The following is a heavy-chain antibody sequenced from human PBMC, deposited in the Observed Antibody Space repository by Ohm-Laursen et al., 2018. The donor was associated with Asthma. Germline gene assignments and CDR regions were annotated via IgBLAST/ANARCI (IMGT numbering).Heavy chain of an antibody. CDR2: ITSDGSWT. D-gene: IGHD2-21*02. CDR3: ARRDFSGGDPNAAFDI. J-gene: IGHJ3*02. V-gene: IGHV3-30-3*01. Sequence: SLRLSCAASGFTFSSFAMHWVRQAPGKGLEWVTIITSDGSWTSYADSVKGRFTISRDNSKSTLYMQMNSLRAEDTAVYYCARRDFSGGDPNAAFDIWGQRTMVTVSS. CDR1: GFTFSSFA.